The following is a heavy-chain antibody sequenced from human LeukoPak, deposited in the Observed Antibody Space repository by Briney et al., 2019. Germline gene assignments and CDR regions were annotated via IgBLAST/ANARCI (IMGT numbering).Heavy chain of an antibody. CDR1: NHTFSTYG. V-gene: IGHV1-18*01. J-gene: IGHJ4*02. CDR3: ARDTSSDLVRILDY. CDR2: ISAHSGNT. Sequence: ASVKVSCKATNHTFSTYGISWVRQAPGQGLEWMGWISAHSGNTIYAEKFQGRVTMTIDTSTSTTYMELGSLRSEDTAVYYCARDTSSDLVRILDYWGQGTLVTVSS. D-gene: IGHD2-2*01.